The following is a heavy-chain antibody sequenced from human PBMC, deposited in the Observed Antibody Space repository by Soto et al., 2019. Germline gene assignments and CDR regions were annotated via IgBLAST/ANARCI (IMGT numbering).Heavy chain of an antibody. D-gene: IGHD6-19*01. CDR3: ARSSSGWAYFFDY. CDR1: GFTFSSYS. V-gene: IGHV3-48*01. Sequence: EVQLVESGGGLVQPGGSLRLSCTASGFTFSSYSMNWVRQAPGKGLEWVSYITSSSSPIYYADSVKGRFTISRDNAKNSLPLQMNNLRTEDTAFYYCARSSSGWAYFFDYWGQGTLVTVSS. CDR2: ITSSSSPI. J-gene: IGHJ4*02.